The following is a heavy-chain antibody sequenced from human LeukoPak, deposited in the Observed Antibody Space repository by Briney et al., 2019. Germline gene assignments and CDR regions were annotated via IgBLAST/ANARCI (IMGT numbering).Heavy chain of an antibody. CDR2: IYYSGST. CDR3: ARGAYGPLIFDY. V-gene: IGHV4-59*01. D-gene: IGHD3-10*01. Sequence: PSETLSLICTVSGGSISGYYWSWIRQPPGKGLEWIGYIYYSGSTNYNPSLKSRVTISVDTSKNQFSLKLSPVTAADTAVYYCARGAYGPLIFDYWGQGTLVTVSS. J-gene: IGHJ4*02. CDR1: GGSISGYY.